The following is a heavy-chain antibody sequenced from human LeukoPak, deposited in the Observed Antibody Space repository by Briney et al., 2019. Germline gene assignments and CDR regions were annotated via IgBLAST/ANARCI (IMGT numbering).Heavy chain of an antibody. Sequence: GASVKVSCKASGYTFTSYGISWVPQAPGQGLEWMGWISAYNGNTNYAQKLQGRVTMTTDTSTSTAYMELRSLRSDDTAVYFFFQAEDGIRYFDWFDPWGQGTLVTVSS. D-gene: IGHD3-9*01. CDR3: FQAEDGIRYFDWFDP. J-gene: IGHJ5*02. CDR1: GYTFTSYG. CDR2: ISAYNGNT. V-gene: IGHV1-18*01.